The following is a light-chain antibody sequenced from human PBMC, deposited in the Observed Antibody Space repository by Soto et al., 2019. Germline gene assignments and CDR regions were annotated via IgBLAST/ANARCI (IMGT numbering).Light chain of an antibody. CDR1: QDISTS. V-gene: IGKV1-9*01. J-gene: IGKJ5*01. CDR2: AAS. Sequence: IQVTQSPSSLSASVGDRVTITCRASQDISTSLAWYQVKPGKAPKLLIYAASTLESGVPSRFSATVSGTEFSLTITSLQPEDFATYYCQQLFDSPITFGQGTRLEIK. CDR3: QQLFDSPIT.